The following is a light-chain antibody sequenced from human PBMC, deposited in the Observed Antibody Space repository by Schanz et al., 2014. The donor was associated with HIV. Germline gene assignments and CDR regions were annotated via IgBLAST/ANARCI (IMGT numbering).Light chain of an antibody. CDR1: TGTIAPEY. J-gene: IGLJ3*02. V-gene: IGLV6-57*04. Sequence: NFLLTQPHSVSGSPGKTVAIAGRRTTGTIAPEYGNAPHHPPGSAPTVVILGNDQRPSGVPDRFSGSIDPSSNSASLTISGLETEDEADYFCHSSFSLPSGVFGGGTKLTVL. CDR3: HSSFSLPSGV. CDR2: GND.